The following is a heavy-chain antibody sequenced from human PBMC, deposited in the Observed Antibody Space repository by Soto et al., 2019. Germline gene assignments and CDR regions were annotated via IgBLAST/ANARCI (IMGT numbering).Heavy chain of an antibody. CDR1: GASISGFY. Sequence: SETLSLTCTVSGASISGFYWSWIRKSAGKGLEWIGRIYATGTTDYNPSLKSRVMMSVDTSKKQFSLKLRSVTAADTAVYYCVRDGTKTLRAGFDTWGQGISVTVSS. J-gene: IGHJ5*02. CDR2: IYATGTT. D-gene: IGHD1-1*01. CDR3: VRDGTKTLRAGFDT. V-gene: IGHV4-4*07.